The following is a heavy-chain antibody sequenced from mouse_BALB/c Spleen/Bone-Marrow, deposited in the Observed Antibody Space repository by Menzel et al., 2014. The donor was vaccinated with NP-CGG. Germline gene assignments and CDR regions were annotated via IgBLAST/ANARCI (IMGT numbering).Heavy chain of an antibody. V-gene: IGHV14-3*02. CDR3: ATYYRYDRRFAY. J-gene: IGHJ3*01. D-gene: IGHD2-14*01. CDR2: IDPANGNT. Sequence: EVQLQQSGAELVKPGASVKLSCTASGFNIKDTYMHWVKQRPEQGLEWIGRIDPANGNTKYDPKFQGKATITADTSSNTAYLQLGSLTSGDTAVYYCATYYRYDRRFAYWGQGTLVTVSA. CDR1: GFNIKDTY.